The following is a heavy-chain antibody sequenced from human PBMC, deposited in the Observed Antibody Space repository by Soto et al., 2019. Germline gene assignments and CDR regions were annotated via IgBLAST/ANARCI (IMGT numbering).Heavy chain of an antibody. D-gene: IGHD3-16*02. CDR3: ARGLPYDYIWGSYRYTPLLFDY. V-gene: IGHV4-34*01. J-gene: IGHJ4*02. Sequence: PSETLSLTCAVYGGSFSGYYWSWIRQPPGKGLEWIGEINHSGSTNYNPSLKSRVTISVGTSKNQFSLKLSSVTAADTAVYYCARGLPYDYIWGSYRYTPLLFDYWGQGTLVTVSS. CDR2: INHSGST. CDR1: GGSFSGYY.